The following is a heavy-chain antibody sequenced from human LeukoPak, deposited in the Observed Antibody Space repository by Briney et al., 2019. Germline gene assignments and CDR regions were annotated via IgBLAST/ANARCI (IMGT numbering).Heavy chain of an antibody. CDR3: ARGDSSAYYSFYYRRVV. V-gene: IGHV3-74*01. J-gene: IGHJ6*02. CDR1: RFTFSSYW. CDR2: INSDGSSA. D-gene: IGHD3-22*01. Sequence: GGSLRLSCAASRFTFSSYWMHWVRQPPGKGLVWVSRINSDGSSATYADSVKGRFTISRDNAKNTLYLQMNSLRAEDTAVYYCARGDSSAYYSFYYRRVVWGQGTTVTVSS.